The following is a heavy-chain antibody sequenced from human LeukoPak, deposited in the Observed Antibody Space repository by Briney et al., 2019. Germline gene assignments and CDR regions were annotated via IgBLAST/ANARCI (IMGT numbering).Heavy chain of an antibody. CDR3: AGSTYSSSWYG. CDR2: IDPSDSYT. V-gene: IGHV5-10-1*01. Sequence: GESLKISFKGSGYRFTSYWISWGRQMPGKGLEWMGRIDPSDSYTNYSPSFQGHVTISADKSISTAYLQWSSLQASDTAIYYCAGSTYSSSWYGWGQGTLVTASS. J-gene: IGHJ4*02. D-gene: IGHD6-13*01. CDR1: GYRFTSYW.